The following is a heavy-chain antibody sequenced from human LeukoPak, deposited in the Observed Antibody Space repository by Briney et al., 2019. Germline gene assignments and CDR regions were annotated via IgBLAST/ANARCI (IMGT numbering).Heavy chain of an antibody. CDR2: INHSGST. D-gene: IGHD3-16*01. CDR1: GGSFSGYY. Sequence: PSETLSLTCAVYGGSFSGYYWSWIRQPPGKGLEWIGEINHSGSTNYNPSLKSRVTISVDTSKNQFSLKLSSVTAADTAVYYCAVEPGGASGIDYWGQGTLVTVSS. V-gene: IGHV4-34*01. CDR3: AVEPGGASGIDY. J-gene: IGHJ4*02.